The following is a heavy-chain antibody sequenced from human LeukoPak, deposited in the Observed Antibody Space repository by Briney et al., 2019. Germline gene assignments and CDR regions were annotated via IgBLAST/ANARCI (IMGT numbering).Heavy chain of an antibody. CDR1: GFTFSSYA. D-gene: IGHD4-17*01. CDR3: ARDSNPTFVNDYGDYGEFDY. Sequence: GGSLRLSCAASGFTFSSYAMHWVRQAPGKGLEWVAVISYDGSNKYYADSVKGRFTISRDNSKNTLYLQMNSLRAEDTAVYYCARDSNPTFVNDYGDYGEFDYWGQGTLVTVSS. CDR2: ISYDGSNK. J-gene: IGHJ4*02. V-gene: IGHV3-30-3*01.